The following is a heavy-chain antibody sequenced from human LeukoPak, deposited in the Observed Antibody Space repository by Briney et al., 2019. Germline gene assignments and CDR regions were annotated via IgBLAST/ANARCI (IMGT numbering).Heavy chain of an antibody. J-gene: IGHJ5*02. CDR2: ISGSGGST. Sequence: GGSLRLSCAASGFTFSSYAMSWVRQAPGKGLEWVSAISGSGGSTYYADSVKGRFTISRDNSKNTLYLQMNSLRAEDTAVYYCARNKPRDYYDSSGYYRTWGQGTLVTVSS. CDR3: ARNKPRDYYDSSGYYRT. D-gene: IGHD3-22*01. CDR1: GFTFSSYA. V-gene: IGHV3-23*01.